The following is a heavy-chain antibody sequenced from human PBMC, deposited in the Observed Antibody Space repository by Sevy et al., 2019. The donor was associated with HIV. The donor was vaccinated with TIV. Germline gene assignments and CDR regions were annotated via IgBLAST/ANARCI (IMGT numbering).Heavy chain of an antibody. D-gene: IGHD3-10*02. CDR1: GFSFSSYA. CDR3: TKDSCSSPYYFDY. V-gene: IGHV3-23*01. Sequence: GGSLRLSCAASGFSFSSYAMGWVRQAPGRGLEWVSGISGSGDTTYYADSVKGRFTISRDNSKNTLFLQMNSLRVEDTAVYSCTKDSCSSPYYFDYWGQGTLVTVSS. J-gene: IGHJ4*02. CDR2: ISGSGDTT.